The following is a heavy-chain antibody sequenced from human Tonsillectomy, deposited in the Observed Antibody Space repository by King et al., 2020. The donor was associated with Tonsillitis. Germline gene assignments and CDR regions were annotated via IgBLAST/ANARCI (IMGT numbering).Heavy chain of an antibody. J-gene: IGHJ3*02. CDR2: IRSKAYGGTT. D-gene: IGHD1-26*01. V-gene: IGHV3-49*03. CDR1: GFTFGDYA. Sequence: VQLVESGGGLVQPGRSLRLSCTASGFTFGDYAMSWFRQAPGKGLEWVGFIRSKAYGGTTEYAASVKGRFTISRDDSKSIAYLQMNSLKTEDTAVYYCNRDPPGMTIVGATNDAFDIWGQGKMVTVSS. CDR3: NRDPPGMTIVGATNDAFDI.